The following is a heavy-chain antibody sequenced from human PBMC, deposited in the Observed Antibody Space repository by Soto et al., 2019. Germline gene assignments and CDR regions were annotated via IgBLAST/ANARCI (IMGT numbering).Heavy chain of an antibody. J-gene: IGHJ6*02. CDR2: IYYSGST. Sequence: SETLSLTCSVSGGSISSYYSSWIRQPPGKGLEWIGHIYYSGSTHYNPSLKTRVTISVEKAKTQFSLKLSSVTAADTAVYYCARYKSEGNFGVSFDVWGQGNTVTVSS. V-gene: IGHV4-59*01. D-gene: IGHD3-3*01. CDR3: ARYKSEGNFGVSFDV. CDR1: GGSISSYY.